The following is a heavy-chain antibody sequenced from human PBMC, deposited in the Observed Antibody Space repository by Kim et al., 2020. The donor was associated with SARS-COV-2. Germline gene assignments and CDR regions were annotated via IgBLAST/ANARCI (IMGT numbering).Heavy chain of an antibody. CDR2: ISYDGSNK. CDR3: AKEISSGWFNYYYYGMYV. D-gene: IGHD6-19*01. V-gene: IGHV3-30*18. Sequence: GGSLRLSCAASGFTFSSYGMHWVRQAPGKGLEWVAVISYDGSNKYYADSVKGRFTISRDNSKNTLYLQMNSLRAEDTAVYYCAKEISSGWFNYYYYGMYVWGQGTTVTVSS. J-gene: IGHJ6*02. CDR1: GFTFSSYG.